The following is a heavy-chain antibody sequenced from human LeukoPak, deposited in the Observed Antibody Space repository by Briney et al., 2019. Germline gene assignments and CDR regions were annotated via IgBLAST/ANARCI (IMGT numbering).Heavy chain of an antibody. Sequence: SETLPHPCDVSGVSINTCCDYWTWIRQPPGKGLEWIGYKYYSGSTRYNSSLRSRLTISLDTSKNQFSLRLTSVTAADTAVYYCARHSTYCSSTSCHKRNYYLYMDICGERTPCSVSS. D-gene: IGHD2-2*02. V-gene: IGHV4-61*01. CDR1: GVSINTCCDY. CDR2: KYYSGST. J-gene: IGHJ6*03. CDR3: ARHSTYCSSTSCHKRNYYLYMDI.